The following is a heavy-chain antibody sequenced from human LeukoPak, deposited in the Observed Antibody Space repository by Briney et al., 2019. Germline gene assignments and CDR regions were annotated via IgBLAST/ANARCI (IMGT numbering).Heavy chain of an antibody. D-gene: IGHD2-15*01. V-gene: IGHV4-39*01. Sequence: SETLSLTCTVSGGPISGSSYYWGWIRQPPGKGLEWIGSIYYSGNTYYNPSLKSRVTISVDTSKNQFSLKLSSVTAADTAVYYCARSGGSFSDYWGQGTLVTVSS. J-gene: IGHJ4*02. CDR2: IYYSGNT. CDR1: GGPISGSSYY. CDR3: ARSGGSFSDY.